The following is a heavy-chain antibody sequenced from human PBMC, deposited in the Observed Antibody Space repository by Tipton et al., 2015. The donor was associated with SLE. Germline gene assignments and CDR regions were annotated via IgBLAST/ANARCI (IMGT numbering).Heavy chain of an antibody. V-gene: IGHV1-69*05. Sequence: QSGAEVKKPGSSVKVSCKASGGTFSSYAISWVRQAPGQGLEWMGGIIPISGTADYAQKFQGRVTITTDESTSTADMEVSGLRSEDTAVYYCARHQLAYDILTGYSYYYMDVGGKGTTVTVSS. CDR2: IIPISGTA. D-gene: IGHD3-9*01. CDR1: GGTFSSYA. CDR3: ARHQLAYDILTGYSYYYMDV. J-gene: IGHJ6*03.